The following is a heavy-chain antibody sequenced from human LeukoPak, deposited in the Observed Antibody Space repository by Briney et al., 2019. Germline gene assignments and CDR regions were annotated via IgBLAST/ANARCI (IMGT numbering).Heavy chain of an antibody. D-gene: IGHD6-13*01. CDR1: GYTFTSYD. V-gene: IGHV1-8*03. CDR3: ARVGIAAAGIDY. Sequence: GASVKVSCKASGYTFTSYDINWVRQATGQGLEWMGWMNPNSGNTGYAQKFQGRATITRNTSISTAYMELSSLRSEDTAVYYCARVGIAAAGIDYWGQGTLVTVSS. CDR2: MNPNSGNT. J-gene: IGHJ4*02.